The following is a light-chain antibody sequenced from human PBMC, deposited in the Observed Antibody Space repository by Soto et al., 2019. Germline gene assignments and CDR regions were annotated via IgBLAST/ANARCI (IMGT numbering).Light chain of an antibody. J-gene: IGKJ1*01. CDR3: QQYNNRPPWT. Sequence: EIVMTQSPATLSVSPGERATLSCRASQSVGSNLAWYQQKPGQAPRLLMYGASTRATGVPARFSGSGSGAEFTLTISSLQSEDFAVYYCQQYNNRPPWTFGQGTKVE. CDR2: GAS. V-gene: IGKV3-15*01. CDR1: QSVGSN.